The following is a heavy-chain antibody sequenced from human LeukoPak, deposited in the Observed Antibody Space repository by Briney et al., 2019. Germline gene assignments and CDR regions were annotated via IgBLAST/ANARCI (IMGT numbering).Heavy chain of an antibody. D-gene: IGHD3-22*01. CDR2: INGDGSST. V-gene: IGHV3-74*01. CDR1: GFTFSSYW. CDR3: ASLGEYYYDSSGSDYFDY. Sequence: GGSLRLSCAASGFTFSSYWMHWVRQAPGKGLVWVSRINGDGSSTSYADSVKGRFTISRDNAKNTLYLQMNSLRAEDTAVYYCASLGEYYYDSSGSDYFDYWGQGTLVTVSS. J-gene: IGHJ4*02.